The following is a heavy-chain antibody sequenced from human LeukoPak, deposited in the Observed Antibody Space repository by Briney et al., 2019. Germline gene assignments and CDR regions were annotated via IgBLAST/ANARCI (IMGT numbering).Heavy chain of an antibody. D-gene: IGHD3-22*01. CDR3: ARDSDYYDSSGYYPPYYFDY. CDR1: GYTFTSYY. Sequence: VASVKVSCKASGYTFTSYYMHWVRQAPGQGLEWMGIINPSGGSTSYAQKFQGRVTMTRDMSTSTVYMELSSLRSEDTAVYYCARDSDYYDSSGYYPPYYFDYWGQGTLVTVSS. J-gene: IGHJ4*02. V-gene: IGHV1-46*01. CDR2: INPSGGST.